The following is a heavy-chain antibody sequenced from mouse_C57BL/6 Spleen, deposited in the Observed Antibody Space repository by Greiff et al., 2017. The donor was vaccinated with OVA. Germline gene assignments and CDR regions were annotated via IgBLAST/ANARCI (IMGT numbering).Heavy chain of an antibody. CDR2: IDPNSGCT. D-gene: IGHD1-1*01. V-gene: IGHV1-72*01. CDR1: GYTFTSYW. J-gene: IGHJ4*01. Sequence: QVQLQQPGAELVKPGASVKLSCKASGYTFTSYWMHWVKQRPGRGLEWIGRIDPNSGCTKYNEKFKSKATLTVDKPSSTAYMQLSRLKSDDSAVYYCAINDLYYGSSPYYYAMDYWGQGPSVTVSS. CDR3: AINDLYYGSSPYYYAMDY.